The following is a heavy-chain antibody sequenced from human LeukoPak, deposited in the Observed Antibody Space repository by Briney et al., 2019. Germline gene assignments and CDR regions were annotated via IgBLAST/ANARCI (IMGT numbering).Heavy chain of an antibody. V-gene: IGHV3-7*04. J-gene: IGHJ4*02. D-gene: IGHD3-3*01. CDR1: GLTFSSYW. CDR2: INQDGSEK. Sequence: GGSLRLSCAASGLTFSSYWMSWVHQAPGKGLEWVANINQDGSEKNYVDSVKGRFTISRDNAKNSLYLQMNSLRAEDTAMYYCVRGHTILAYWGQGTLVTVSS. CDR3: VRGHTILAY.